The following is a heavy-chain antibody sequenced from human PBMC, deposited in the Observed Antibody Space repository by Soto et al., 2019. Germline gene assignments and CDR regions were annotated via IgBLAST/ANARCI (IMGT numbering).Heavy chain of an antibody. CDR3: ARSYYYDSSGYLFDY. CDR1: GGPISSYY. D-gene: IGHD3-22*01. CDR2: IYYSGST. V-gene: IGHV4-59*01. J-gene: IGHJ4*02. Sequence: QVQLQESGPGLVKPSETLSLTCTVSGGPISSYYWSWIRQPPGKGLEWIGYIYYSGSTNYNPSLKSRVTISVDTSKNQFSLKLSSVTAADTAVYYCARSYYYDSSGYLFDYWGQGTLVTVSS.